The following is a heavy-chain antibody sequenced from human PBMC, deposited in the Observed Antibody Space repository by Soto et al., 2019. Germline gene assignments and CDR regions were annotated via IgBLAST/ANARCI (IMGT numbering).Heavy chain of an antibody. V-gene: IGHV3-49*04. D-gene: IGHD6-13*01. CDR1: GFAISRGYY. J-gene: IGHJ4*02. CDR2: IRNKAYRGTT. CDR3: Y. Sequence: LSLTCSVSGFAISRGYYWSWVRQPPGKGLEWISFIRNKAYRGTTKYAASVRGRFTISRDDSKSIAYLQMNSLKTESTGSSPDYWGQGTLVTVSS.